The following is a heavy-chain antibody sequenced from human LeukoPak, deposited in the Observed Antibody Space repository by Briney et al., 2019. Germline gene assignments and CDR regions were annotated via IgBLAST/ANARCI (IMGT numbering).Heavy chain of an antibody. CDR2: IYYSGST. J-gene: IGHJ4*02. D-gene: IGHD6-13*01. V-gene: IGHV4-59*01. Sequence: SETLSLTCTVTGGSISSYYWSWIRQPPGKGLEWIGYIYYSGSTNYNPSLKSRVTISVDTSKNQFSLKLSSVTAADTAVYYCARVHSSSWYYFDYWGQGTLVTVSS. CDR3: ARVHSSSWYYFDY. CDR1: GGSISSYY.